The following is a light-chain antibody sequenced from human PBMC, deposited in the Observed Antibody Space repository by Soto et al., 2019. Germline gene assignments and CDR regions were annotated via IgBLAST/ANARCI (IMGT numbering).Light chain of an antibody. J-gene: IGKJ3*01. Sequence: DIQMTQSPSSLSASVGESVTFTCRASQSISNSLNWFQQKPGKAPKVLIYAASSLPSGVPSRFSGSGPGTEFTPAINSLQREAFATYYCQDSISNLGTFGPGTTVDIK. CDR2: AAS. CDR3: QDSISNLGT. CDR1: QSISNS. V-gene: IGKV1-39*01.